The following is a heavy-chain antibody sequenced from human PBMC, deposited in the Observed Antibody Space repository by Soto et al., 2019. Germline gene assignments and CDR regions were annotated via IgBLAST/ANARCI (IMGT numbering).Heavy chain of an antibody. V-gene: IGHV2-5*02. Sequence: QITLKESGPTQVKPTQTLTRTCSFSGFSLNTDGEGVGWVRQPPGEALEWLALIYWDDDERYSPSLKARLTITKDPSKNQVVLIMTNMDPVDTATYYCAHSRNLITEDAQVGDFVYWGQGTLVTVSS. D-gene: IGHD3-10*01. CDR1: GFSLNTDGEG. CDR3: AHSRNLITEDAQVGDFVY. J-gene: IGHJ4*02. CDR2: IYWDDDE.